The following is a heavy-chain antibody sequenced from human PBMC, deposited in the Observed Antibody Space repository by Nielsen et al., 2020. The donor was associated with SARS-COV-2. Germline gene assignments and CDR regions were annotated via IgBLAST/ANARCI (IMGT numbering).Heavy chain of an antibody. D-gene: IGHD1-14*01. CDR3: ARNHYGTFETSGFYEY. V-gene: IGHV3-30*14. CDR2: ISNDGTKK. J-gene: IGHJ4*02. Sequence: GGSLRLSCAASGFAFSYFAIHWDRQAPGKGLEWVALISNDGTKKFYSDSVRGRFTISRDEPRNTVYLQANSLRLEDTAIYYCARNHYGTFETSGFYEYWGQGTLVSVSS. CDR1: GFAFSYFA.